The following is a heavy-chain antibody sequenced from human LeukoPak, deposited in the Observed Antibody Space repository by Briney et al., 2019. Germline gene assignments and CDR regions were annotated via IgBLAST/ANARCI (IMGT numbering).Heavy chain of an antibody. J-gene: IGHJ4*02. CDR1: GFTFSDHY. D-gene: IGHD6-19*01. Sequence: GGSLRLSCAASGFTFSDHYVGWVRQAPGKGLEWVGRVRDRAHSYTTAYADSVKGRFTVSIDDSQNSLYLQLKSLKSEDTAMYFCVGTGAGQNPFVHWGQGTLVTVSS. V-gene: IGHV3-72*01. CDR3: VGTGAGQNPFVH. CDR2: VRDRAHSYTT.